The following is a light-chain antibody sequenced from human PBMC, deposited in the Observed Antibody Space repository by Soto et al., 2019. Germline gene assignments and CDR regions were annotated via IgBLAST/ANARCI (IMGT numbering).Light chain of an antibody. Sequence: EIVLTQSPATLSLSPGERATLSCRASQSVSSYLAWYQQKPGQAPRLLIYDASNRATGIPARFSGSGSGTDFPLTISSLEPEDFAVYYCQQRSNWPPLPFGGGTKVEIK. CDR3: QQRSNWPPLP. CDR1: QSVSSY. CDR2: DAS. V-gene: IGKV3-11*01. J-gene: IGKJ4*01.